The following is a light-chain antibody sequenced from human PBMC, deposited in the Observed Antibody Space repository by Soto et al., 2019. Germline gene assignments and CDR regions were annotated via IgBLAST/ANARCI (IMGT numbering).Light chain of an antibody. V-gene: IGLV6-57*04. CDR2: EDN. CDR1: GGSIASNY. Sequence: NFMLTQPHSVSESPGKTVTISCTRSGGSIASNYVQWYQQRPGSAPTTVIYEDNQRPSGVPDRFSGSIDTSSNSASLTISGLKTEDEADYYCQSYDNSNNWVFGGGTQLTVL. CDR3: QSYDNSNNWV. J-gene: IGLJ3*02.